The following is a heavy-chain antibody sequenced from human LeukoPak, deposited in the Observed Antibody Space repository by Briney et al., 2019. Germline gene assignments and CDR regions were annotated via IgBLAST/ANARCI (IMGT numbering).Heavy chain of an antibody. CDR1: GFSFSDYY. D-gene: IGHD6-13*01. V-gene: IGHV3-11*03. CDR3: ARAAEYSSTWEPGYFQL. CDR2: ITSSSSYT. J-gene: IGHJ1*01. Sequence: GGSLRLSCAASGFSFSDYYMTWIRQAPGKGLEWVSYITSSSSYTNYADSVKGRFTISRDNAKNSLYLQMNSLRTEDTAVYYCARAAEYSSTWEPGYFQLWGQGSLVTVSS.